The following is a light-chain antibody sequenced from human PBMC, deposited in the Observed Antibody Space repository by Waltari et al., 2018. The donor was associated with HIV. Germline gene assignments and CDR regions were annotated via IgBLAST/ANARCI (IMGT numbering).Light chain of an antibody. Sequence: EMVMTQSPATLSVSPGERATLSGRASQSVSSNLAWYQQKPGQAPRLLIYDASTRATGIPARFSGSGSGTEFTLTISSLQSEDSAVYYCQQYNNWYTFAQGTKLEIK. J-gene: IGKJ2*01. CDR1: QSVSSN. V-gene: IGKV3D-15*01. CDR3: QQYNNWYT. CDR2: DAS.